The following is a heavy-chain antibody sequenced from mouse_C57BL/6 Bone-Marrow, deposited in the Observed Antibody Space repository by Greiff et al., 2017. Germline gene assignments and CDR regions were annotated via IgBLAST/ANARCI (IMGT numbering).Heavy chain of an antibody. Sequence: VQLKQSGPELVKPGTSVKISCKASGYSFTGYYMNWVKQSPEKSLEWIGEINPSTGGTTYNQKFKAKATLTVDKSSSTAYMQLKSLTSEDSAVYYGARRGYSNYGAMDYWGQGTSVTVSS. CDR2: INPSTGGT. V-gene: IGHV1-42*01. CDR1: GYSFTGYY. CDR3: ARRGYSNYGAMDY. D-gene: IGHD2-5*01. J-gene: IGHJ4*01.